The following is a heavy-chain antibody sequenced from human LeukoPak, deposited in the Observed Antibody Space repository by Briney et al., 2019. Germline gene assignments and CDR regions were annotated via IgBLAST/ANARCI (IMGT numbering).Heavy chain of an antibody. D-gene: IGHD5-18*01. V-gene: IGHV1-2*02. CDR3: AREGRVDSAVVLFDY. CDR1: GYTFTGYY. J-gene: IGHJ4*02. Sequence: GASVKVSCKASGYTFTGYYMHWVRQAPGQGLEWMGWINPNSGGTNYAQKFQARVTMTRDTSISTAYMELRRLRSDDTAVYYCAREGRVDSAVVLFDYWGQGTLVTVSS. CDR2: INPNSGGT.